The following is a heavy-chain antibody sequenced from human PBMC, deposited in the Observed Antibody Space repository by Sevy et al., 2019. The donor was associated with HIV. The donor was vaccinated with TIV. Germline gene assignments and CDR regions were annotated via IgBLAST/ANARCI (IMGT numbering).Heavy chain of an antibody. J-gene: IGHJ4*02. CDR3: EGENAWGRGYS. CDR2: IYYSGNT. Sequence: SETLSLTCTVSGGSITSLYWGWIRQPPGKGLEWIANIYYSGNTNYNPSLKSRVTISLDTSKNQFSLRLSSVTAADTAIYYCEGENAWGRGYSWGQGTLVTVSS. CDR1: GGSITSLY. V-gene: IGHV4-59*08. D-gene: IGHD1-26*01.